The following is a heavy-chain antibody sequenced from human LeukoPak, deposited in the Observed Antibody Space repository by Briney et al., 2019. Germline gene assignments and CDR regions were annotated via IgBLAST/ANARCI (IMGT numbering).Heavy chain of an antibody. CDR3: ATYPLRGYSGYAFDY. Sequence: ASVKVSCKVSGYTLAELSMHWVRQAPGKGLEWMGGFDPEDGETIYAQKFQGRVTMTEDTSTDTAYMELSSLRSEDTAVYYCATYPLRGYSGYAFDYWGQGTLVTVSS. D-gene: IGHD5-12*01. V-gene: IGHV1-24*01. J-gene: IGHJ4*02. CDR2: FDPEDGET. CDR1: GYTLAELS.